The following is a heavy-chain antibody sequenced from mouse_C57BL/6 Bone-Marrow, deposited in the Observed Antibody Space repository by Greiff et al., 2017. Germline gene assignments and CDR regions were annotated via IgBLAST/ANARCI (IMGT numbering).Heavy chain of an antibody. CDR2: IDPANGNT. Sequence: EVQLQQSVAELVRPGASVKLSCTASGFNIKNTYMHWVKQRPEQGLEWIGRIDPANGNTKYAPKFQGKAPITADTSSNTTYLQLSSLTYEDTAIYCCARAVVAEYSAMDYWGQGTSVTVSA. D-gene: IGHD1-1*01. J-gene: IGHJ4*01. CDR3: ARAVVAEYSAMDY. CDR1: GFNIKNTY. V-gene: IGHV14-3*01.